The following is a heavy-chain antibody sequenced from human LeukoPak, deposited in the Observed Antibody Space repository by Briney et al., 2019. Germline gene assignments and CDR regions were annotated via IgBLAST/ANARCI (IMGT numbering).Heavy chain of an antibody. J-gene: IGHJ4*02. D-gene: IGHD2-15*01. CDR2: IYTSGTT. CDR3: ARAPSGCGGTCSFDS. Sequence: SETLSLTCTVSVASMSNSFWSWTRQPAGKGLEWIGRIYTSGTTNYNPSLKSRVTLSVDTSNNHFSLTLTSVTAADTALYYCARAPSGCGGTCSFDSWGQGTLVTVSS. CDR1: VASMSNSF. V-gene: IGHV4-4*07.